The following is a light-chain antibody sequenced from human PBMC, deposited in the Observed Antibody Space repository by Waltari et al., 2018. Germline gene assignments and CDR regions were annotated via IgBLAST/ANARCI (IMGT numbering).Light chain of an antibody. CDR1: SSDVGISNL. CDR3: CSYAGLGIYV. J-gene: IGLJ1*01. V-gene: IGLV2-23*02. Sequence: QSGLTQPASVSGSPGQSITVSCTGTSSDVGISNLVSWYQQYPGKAPKLMVYEVTKRTSGVSDRFSGSKSGNTASLTISGLQSEDEADYYCCSYAGLGIYVFGTGTKVTVL. CDR2: EVT.